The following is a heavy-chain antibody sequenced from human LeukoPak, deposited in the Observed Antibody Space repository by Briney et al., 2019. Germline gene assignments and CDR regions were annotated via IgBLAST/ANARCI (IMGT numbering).Heavy chain of an antibody. CDR2: ISYDVSNK. Sequence: GGSLRLSCAASGFTFSSYAMHWVRQAPGKGLEWVAVISYDVSNKYYADSVKGRFTISRDNSKNTLYLQMNSLRAEDTAVYYCARSPRVFGGIIPFDYWGQGTLVTVSS. CDR3: ARSPRVFGGIIPFDY. V-gene: IGHV3-30-3*01. CDR1: GFTFSSYA. J-gene: IGHJ4*02. D-gene: IGHD4-23*01.